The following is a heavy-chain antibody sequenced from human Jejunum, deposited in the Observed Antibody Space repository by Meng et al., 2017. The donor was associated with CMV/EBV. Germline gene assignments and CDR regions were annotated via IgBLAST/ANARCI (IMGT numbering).Heavy chain of an antibody. CDR3: ARDRGEVPGDYFDC. CDR2: IYYSGST. V-gene: IGHV4-59*01. CDR1: GGSISSYY. Sequence: VSGGSISSYYWSWIRQPPGKGLEWIGYIYYSGSTSYNPSLKSRVTISVDTSKNQFSLKLASVTAADTAVYYCARDRGEVPGDYFDCWGQGTLVTVSS. D-gene: IGHD6-19*01. J-gene: IGHJ4*02.